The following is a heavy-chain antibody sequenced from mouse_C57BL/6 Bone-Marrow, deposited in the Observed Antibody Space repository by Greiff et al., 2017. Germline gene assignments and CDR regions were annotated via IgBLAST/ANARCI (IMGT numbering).Heavy chain of an antibody. CDR3: ARGSTTVVAGDFDY. CDR2: IYPGDGDT. J-gene: IGHJ2*01. D-gene: IGHD1-1*01. V-gene: IGHV1-82*01. Sequence: QVQLQQSGPELVKPGASVQISCKASGYAFSSSWMNWVKQRPGKGLEWIGRIYPGDGDTNYNGKFKGKATLTADKSSSTAYMQLSSLTSEDSAVYFCARGSTTVVAGDFDYWGQGTTLTVSS. CDR1: GYAFSSSW.